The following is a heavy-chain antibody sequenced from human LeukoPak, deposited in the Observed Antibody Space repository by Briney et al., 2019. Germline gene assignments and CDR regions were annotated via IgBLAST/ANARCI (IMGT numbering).Heavy chain of an antibody. CDR3: ARDSHRYSGYEGYYMDV. V-gene: IGHV4-59*01. J-gene: IGHJ6*03. D-gene: IGHD5-12*01. CDR1: GSSISSYY. CDR2: IFHSGST. Sequence: SETLSLTCTVSGSSISSYYWSWIRQPPGKGLEWIGYIFHSGSTNYNPSLKSRVTISLDTSKNQFSLKLSSVTAADTAVYYCARDSHRYSGYEGYYMDVWGKGTTVTVSS.